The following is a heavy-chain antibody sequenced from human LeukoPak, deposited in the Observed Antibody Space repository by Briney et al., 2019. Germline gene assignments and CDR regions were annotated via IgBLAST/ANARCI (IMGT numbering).Heavy chain of an antibody. CDR2: IIPIFGTA. CDR1: GGTFSSYA. J-gene: IGHJ4*02. D-gene: IGHD3-22*01. V-gene: IGHV1-69*05. Sequence: ASVKVSCKAAGGTFSSYAISWVRQAPGQGLEWMGGIIPIFGTANYAQKFQGRVTITTDESTSTAYMELSSLRSEDTAVYYCARENYDSSGYSIFDYWGQGTLVTVSS. CDR3: ARENYDSSGYSIFDY.